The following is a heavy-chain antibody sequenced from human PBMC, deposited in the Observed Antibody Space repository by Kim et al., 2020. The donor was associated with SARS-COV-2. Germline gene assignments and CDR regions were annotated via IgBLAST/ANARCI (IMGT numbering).Heavy chain of an antibody. CDR3: ARGGVDIVATPKDY. D-gene: IGHD5-12*01. CDR2: IWYDGSNK. Sequence: GGSLRLSCAASGFTFSSYGMHWVRQAPGKGLEWVAVIWYDGSNKYYADSVKGRFTISRDNSKNTLYLQMNSLRAEDTAVYYCARGGVDIVATPKDYWGQGTLVTVSS. V-gene: IGHV3-33*01. J-gene: IGHJ4*02. CDR1: GFTFSSYG.